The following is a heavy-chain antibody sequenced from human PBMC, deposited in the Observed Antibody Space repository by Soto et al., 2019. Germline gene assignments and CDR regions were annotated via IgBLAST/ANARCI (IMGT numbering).Heavy chain of an antibody. D-gene: IGHD5-12*01. CDR1: GGTFSSYT. J-gene: IGHJ4*02. V-gene: IGHV1-69*02. CDR3: ARADPSGYLNF. Sequence: QVQLVQSGAEVKKPGSSVKVSCKASGGTFSSYTISWVRQAPGQGHEWMGRIIPIRGIANYAQQFHGRVTITEDKSRSTASMERSSLRSEDTAVYYCARADPSGYLNFWGQGTLVTVSS. CDR2: IIPIRGIA.